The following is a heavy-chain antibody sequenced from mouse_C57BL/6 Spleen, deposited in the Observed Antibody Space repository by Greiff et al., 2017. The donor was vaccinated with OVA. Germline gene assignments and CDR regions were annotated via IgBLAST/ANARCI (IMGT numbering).Heavy chain of an antibody. CDR2: IYPGDGDT. CDR1: GYAFSSSW. Sequence: VKLVESGPELVKPGASVKISCKASGYAFSSSWMNWVKQRPGKGLEWIGRIYPGDGDTNYNGKFKGKATLTADKSSSTAYMQLSSLTSEDSAVYFCARTGVTTRVAYYAMDYWGQGTSVTVSS. CDR3: ARTGVTTRVAYYAMDY. V-gene: IGHV1-82*01. J-gene: IGHJ4*01. D-gene: IGHD2-2*01.